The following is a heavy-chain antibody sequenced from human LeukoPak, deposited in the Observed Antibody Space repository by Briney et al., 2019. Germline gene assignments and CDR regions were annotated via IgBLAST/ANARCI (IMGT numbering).Heavy chain of an antibody. CDR3: ARVFYFDY. CDR1: GFTFSSYA. V-gene: IGHV3-30*15. J-gene: IGHJ4*02. Sequence: GGSLRLSCAASGFTFSSYAMHWVRQAPGKGLEWVAVISYDGSNKYYADSVKGRFTISRDNSKSTLYLQVSSLRAEDTAVYYCARVFYFDYWGQGTLVTVSS. CDR2: ISYDGSNK.